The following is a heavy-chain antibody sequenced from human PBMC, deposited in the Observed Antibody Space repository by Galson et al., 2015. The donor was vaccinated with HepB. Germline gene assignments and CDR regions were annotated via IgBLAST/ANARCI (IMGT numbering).Heavy chain of an antibody. J-gene: IGHJ4*02. V-gene: IGHV3-9*01. D-gene: IGHD3-10*01. CDR1: GFTFDDYA. CDR3: AKDVYGSGSYADY. Sequence: SLRLSCAASGFTFDDYAMHWVRQAPGKGLEWVSGISWNSGSIGYADSVKGRFTISRDNAKNSLYLQMNSLRAEDTALYYCAKDVYGSGSYADYWGQGTLVTVSS. CDR2: ISWNSGSI.